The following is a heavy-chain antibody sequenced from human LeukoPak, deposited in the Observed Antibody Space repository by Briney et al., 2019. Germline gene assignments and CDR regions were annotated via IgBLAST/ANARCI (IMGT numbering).Heavy chain of an antibody. D-gene: IGHD3-22*01. CDR1: GYTFTSYG. CDR3: ARHYYDSRGSYYYYYMDV. CDR2: ISTYNGNT. J-gene: IGHJ6*03. V-gene: IGHV1-18*01. Sequence: ASVKVSCKASGYTFTSYGISWVRQAPGQGLEWMGWISTYNGNTNYAQKLQGRVTMTTDTSTSTAYMELRSLRSDDTAVYYCARHYYDSRGSYYYYYMDVWGKGTTVTVSS.